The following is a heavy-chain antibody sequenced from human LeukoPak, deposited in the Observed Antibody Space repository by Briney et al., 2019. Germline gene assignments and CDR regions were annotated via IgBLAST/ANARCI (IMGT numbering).Heavy chain of an antibody. V-gene: IGHV1-2*02. J-gene: IGHJ4*02. CDR1: GYTFTGYY. D-gene: IGHD6-19*01. Sequence: ASVKVSCKASGYTFTGYYMHWVRQPPGQGLEWMGGINPNSGGTNYAQKFQGRVTMTRDTSISTAYMELSRLRSDDTAVYYCATIGYSSGWYHFDYWGQGTLVTVSS. CDR2: INPNSGGT. CDR3: ATIGYSSGWYHFDY.